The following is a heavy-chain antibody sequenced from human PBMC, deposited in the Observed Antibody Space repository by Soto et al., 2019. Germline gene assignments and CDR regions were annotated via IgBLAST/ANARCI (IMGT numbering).Heavy chain of an antibody. D-gene: IGHD6-19*01. CDR3: AKPTRGGIAVAGMDV. J-gene: IGHJ6*03. CDR1: GFTFSSYA. CDR2: ISGSGGST. V-gene: IGHV3-23*01. Sequence: GVLRLSCAASGFTFSSYAMSWVRQAPGKGLEWVSAISGSGGSTYYADSVKGRFTISRDNSKNTLYLQMNSLRAEDTAVYYCAKPTRGGIAVAGMDVWGKGTTVTVSS.